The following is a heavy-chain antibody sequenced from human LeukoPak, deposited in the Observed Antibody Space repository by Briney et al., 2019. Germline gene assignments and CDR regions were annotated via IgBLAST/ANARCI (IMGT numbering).Heavy chain of an antibody. CDR3: ARESANSSGWPFDY. CDR1: GGSISSGSYY. CDR2: IYTSGST. Sequence: SQTLSLTCTVSGGSISSGSYYWRWLRQPAGTGLEWIGRIYTSGSTNYNPSLKSRVPISVDTAKNQFSLKLSSVTAADTGVYYCARESANSSGWPFDYWGQGTLVTVSS. V-gene: IGHV4-61*02. J-gene: IGHJ4*02. D-gene: IGHD6-19*01.